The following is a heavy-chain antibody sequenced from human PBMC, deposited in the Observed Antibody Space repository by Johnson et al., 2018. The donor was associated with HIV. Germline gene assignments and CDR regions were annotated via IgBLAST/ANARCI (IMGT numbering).Heavy chain of an antibody. CDR2: IWYDGSNK. CDR1: GFTFSSYG. CDR3: ARSGYCTTSSCTDDAFDI. V-gene: IGHV3-33*01. Sequence: QMQLVESGGGVVQPGRSLRLSCAASGFTFSSYGMHWVRQAPGKGLEWVAVIWYDGSNKYYADSVKGRFTISRDNSKNTLYLQMNSLRAEDTAVYYCARSGYCTTSSCTDDAFDIWGQGTMVTVSS. J-gene: IGHJ3*02. D-gene: IGHD2-2*01.